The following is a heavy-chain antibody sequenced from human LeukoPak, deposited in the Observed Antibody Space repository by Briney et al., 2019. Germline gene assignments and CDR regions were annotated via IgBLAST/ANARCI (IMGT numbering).Heavy chain of an antibody. D-gene: IGHD3-22*01. CDR2: ISAYNGNT. CDR3: ARRYDSSGYLPDAFDI. V-gene: IGHV1-18*01. CDR1: GYTFTSHG. J-gene: IGHJ3*02. Sequence: ASVKVSCKASGYTFTSHGISWVRQAPGQGLEWMGWISAYNGNTNYAQKLQGRVTMTTDTSTSTAYMELRSLRSDDTAVYYCARRYDSSGYLPDAFDIWGQGTMVTVSS.